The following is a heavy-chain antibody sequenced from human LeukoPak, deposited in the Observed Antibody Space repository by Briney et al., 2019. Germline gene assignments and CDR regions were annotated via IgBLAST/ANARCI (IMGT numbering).Heavy chain of an antibody. CDR2: ISSSSDYI. D-gene: IGHD3-22*01. Sequence: GGSLRLSCAASGFTFSSYAMSWVRQAPGKGLEWVASISSSSDYIYHADSVKGRFTISRDNAKNSLFLQMNSLRAEDTAVYYCARGTRPDSSGYTYYYYGMDVWGQGTTVTVSS. V-gene: IGHV3-21*01. CDR1: GFTFSSYA. J-gene: IGHJ6*02. CDR3: ARGTRPDSSGYTYYYYGMDV.